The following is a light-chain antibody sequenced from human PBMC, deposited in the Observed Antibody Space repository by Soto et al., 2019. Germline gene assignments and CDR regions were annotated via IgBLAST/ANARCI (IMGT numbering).Light chain of an antibody. V-gene: IGLV2-14*03. CDR3: STSSSTLVA. CDR1: GSYNY. Sequence: QSALTQPASVSGSPGQSITISCTGIGSYNYVSWYQQHPGKAPKVRIYDASNRPSGVSNRFAGSKSGNTASLTISGLQAEDEADYYCSTSSSTLVAFGGGTQLTVL. CDR2: DAS. J-gene: IGLJ2*01.